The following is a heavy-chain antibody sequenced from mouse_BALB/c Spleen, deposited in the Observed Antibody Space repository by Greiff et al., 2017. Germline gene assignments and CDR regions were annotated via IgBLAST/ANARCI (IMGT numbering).Heavy chain of an antibody. J-gene: IGHJ3*01. Sequence: VHVKQSGAELVRPGALVKLSCKASGFNIKDYYMHWVKQRPEQGLEWIGWIDPENGNTIYDPKFQGKASITADTSSNTAYLQLSSLTSEDTAVYYCASYYRYDWAWFAYWGQGTLVTVSA. CDR2: IDPENGNT. V-gene: IGHV14-1*02. D-gene: IGHD2-14*01. CDR1: GFNIKDYY. CDR3: ASYYRYDWAWFAY.